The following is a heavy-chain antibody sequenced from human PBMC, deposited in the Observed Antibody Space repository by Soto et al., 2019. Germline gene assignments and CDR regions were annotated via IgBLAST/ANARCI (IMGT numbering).Heavy chain of an antibody. J-gene: IGHJ3*01. V-gene: IGHV1-69*01. CDR2: IIPMFGIP. Sequence: QVQLVQSGAEVKKPGSSVKVSCKASGGTLNKHAITWVRRAPGQGLEWLGGIIPMFGIPNYPQKFQGRVTIHADDSTNTSHMELHSLTSDDTAVYYCARGGTSGWLKGASDVWGQGTMVTVSS. D-gene: IGHD6-13*01. CDR1: GGTLNKHA. CDR3: ARGGTSGWLKGASDV.